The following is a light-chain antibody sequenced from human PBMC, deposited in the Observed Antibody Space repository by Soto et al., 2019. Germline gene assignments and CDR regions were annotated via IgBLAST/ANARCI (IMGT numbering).Light chain of an antibody. V-gene: IGKV3-20*01. CDR2: GAS. CDR1: QSVSSSY. CDR3: QQYGSSQIT. J-gene: IGKJ5*01. Sequence: EIVLTQSPGTLSLTPGERATLSCRASQSVSSSYLAWYQQKPGQAPRLLIYGASSRATGIPDRFSGSGSGTDFTFTISRLEPEDFAVYYCQQYGSSQITFGQGTRLEIK.